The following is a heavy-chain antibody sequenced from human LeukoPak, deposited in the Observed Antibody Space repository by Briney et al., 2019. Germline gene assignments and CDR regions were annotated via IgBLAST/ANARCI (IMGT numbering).Heavy chain of an antibody. CDR1: GGSISSYY. CDR2: IYYSGST. CDR3: ARGVGQWLSDYYYYYGMDV. J-gene: IGHJ6*02. Sequence: NPSETLSLTCTVSGGSISSYYWSWIRQPPGKGLEWIGYIYYSGSTNYNPSLKSRVTISVDTSKNQFSLKLSSVTAADTAVYYCARGVGQWLSDYYYYYGMDVWGQGTTVTVSS. V-gene: IGHV4-59*01. D-gene: IGHD6-19*01.